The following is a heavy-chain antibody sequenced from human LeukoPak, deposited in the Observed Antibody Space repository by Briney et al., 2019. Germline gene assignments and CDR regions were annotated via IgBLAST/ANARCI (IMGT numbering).Heavy chain of an antibody. Sequence: ASVKVSCKPSGYTFIDYYLHWVRQAPGQGLESLGWIDPDTGDTNYPQKFQGRVTMTRDTSSSTAYMELNRLRSDDTAVYYCARAGHNSNSGGYDFWGPGTLVTVSS. CDR3: ARAGHNSNSGGYDF. D-gene: IGHD3-22*01. CDR1: GYTFIDYY. CDR2: IDPDTGDT. V-gene: IGHV1-2*02. J-gene: IGHJ4*02.